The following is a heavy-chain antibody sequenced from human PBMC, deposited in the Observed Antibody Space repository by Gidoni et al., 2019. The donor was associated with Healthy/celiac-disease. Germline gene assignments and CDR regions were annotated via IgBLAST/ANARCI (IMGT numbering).Heavy chain of an antibody. J-gene: IGHJ6*02. D-gene: IGHD6-6*01. CDR3: AKDRVRRNGMDV. CDR2: ISGSGGST. V-gene: IGHV3-23*01. CDR1: GFTFSSYA. Sequence: EVQLLESGGGLVQPGGSLRLSCAAYGFTFSSYAMSWVRQAPGKGLEWFSAISGSGGSTYYADSVKGRFTISRDNSKNTLYLQMNSLRAEDTAVYYCAKDRVRRNGMDVWGQGTTVTVSS.